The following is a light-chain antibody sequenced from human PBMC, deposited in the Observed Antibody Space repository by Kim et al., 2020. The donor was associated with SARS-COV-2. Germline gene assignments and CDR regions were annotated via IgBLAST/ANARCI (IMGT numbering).Light chain of an antibody. V-gene: IGKV4-1*01. CDR3: QQYHTTPWT. CDR1: QSVVHRSQNKDY. J-gene: IGKJ1*01. Sequence: ATIECKSSQSVVHRSQNKDYLAWFQQRPGQPPTLLIYWASTRESGVPERFSGSGSGTDFTLTISSLQAEDEAVYYCQQYHTTPWTFGQGTKVDIK. CDR2: WAS.